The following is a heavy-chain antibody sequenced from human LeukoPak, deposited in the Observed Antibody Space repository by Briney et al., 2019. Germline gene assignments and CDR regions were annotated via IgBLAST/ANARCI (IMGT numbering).Heavy chain of an antibody. CDR1: GGTFSSYG. CDR3: ARVALGRRWLPSSYYYGMDV. Sequence: ASVKVSCKASGGTFSSYGINWVRQAPGQGLEWMGGIIPIFGTADYAPKFQGRVTITADESTSTAYVEPSNLRSEDTAVYYCARVALGRRWLPSSYYYGMDVWGQGTTVTVSS. V-gene: IGHV1-69*13. J-gene: IGHJ6*02. D-gene: IGHD5-24*01. CDR2: IIPIFGTA.